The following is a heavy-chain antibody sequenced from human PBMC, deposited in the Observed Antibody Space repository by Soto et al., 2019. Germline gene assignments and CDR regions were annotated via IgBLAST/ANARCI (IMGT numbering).Heavy chain of an antibody. J-gene: IGHJ6*02. CDR3: ARRGLRYLVYGMDV. Sequence: SETLSLTCAVYGGSFSGYYWSWIRQPPGKGLEWIGEINHSGSTNYNPSLKSRVTISVDTSKNQFSLKLSSVTAADTAVYYCARRGLRYLVYGMDVWGQGTTLTVSS. V-gene: IGHV4-34*01. CDR2: INHSGST. CDR1: GGSFSGYY. D-gene: IGHD3-9*01.